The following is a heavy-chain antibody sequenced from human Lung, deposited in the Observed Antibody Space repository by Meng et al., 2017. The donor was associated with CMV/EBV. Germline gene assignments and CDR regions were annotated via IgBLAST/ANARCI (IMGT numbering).Heavy chain of an antibody. CDR2: IIPIAGVT. Sequence: KASGGSFNSSTISWVRQAAGQGLEWMGRIIPIAGVTKYAQRFQGRLTISADKSTSTAYMDLSSLTSEDTAMYYCATSRLPAGNWFDPWGQGTLVTVSS. CDR3: ATSRLPAGNWFDP. J-gene: IGHJ5*02. D-gene: IGHD2-2*01. CDR1: GGSFNSST. V-gene: IGHV1-69*02.